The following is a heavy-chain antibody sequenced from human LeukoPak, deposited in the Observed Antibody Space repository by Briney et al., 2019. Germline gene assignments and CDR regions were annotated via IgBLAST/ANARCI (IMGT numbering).Heavy chain of an antibody. Sequence: GGSLRLSCAASGFTFSSYGMHWVRQAPGKGLEWVAFIRYDGSNKYYADSVKGRFTISRDNSKNTPYLQMNSLRAEDTAVYYCAKGGAEAVDYWGQGTLVTVSS. D-gene: IGHD1-26*01. CDR2: IRYDGSNK. CDR1: GFTFSSYG. CDR3: AKGGAEAVDY. J-gene: IGHJ4*02. V-gene: IGHV3-30*02.